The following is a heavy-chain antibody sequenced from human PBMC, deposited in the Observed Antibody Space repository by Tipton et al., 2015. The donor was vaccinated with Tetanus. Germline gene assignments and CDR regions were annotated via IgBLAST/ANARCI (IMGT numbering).Heavy chain of an antibody. CDR1: GGSISSSSYY. CDR2: IYYSGST. V-gene: IGHV4-39*01. Sequence: TLSLTCTVSGGSISSSSYYWGWIRQPPGKGLEWIGSIYYSGSTYYNPSLKSRVTISVDTSKNQFSLKLSSVTAADTAVYYCARYFRTTVTPWGQGTLVTVSS. CDR3: ARYFRTTVTP. D-gene: IGHD4-17*01. J-gene: IGHJ5*02.